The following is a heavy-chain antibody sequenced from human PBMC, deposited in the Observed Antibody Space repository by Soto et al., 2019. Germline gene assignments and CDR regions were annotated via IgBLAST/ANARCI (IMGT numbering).Heavy chain of an antibody. CDR1: GFAFNNYD. V-gene: IGHV3-13*01. Sequence: GGSRRLSCAASGFAFNNYDMHWVRQITGKGLEWVSGIGTAGDTYYPGSVEGRFTISRENAKNSLYLHMNSLRAGDTAVYYCARGILGPGDYYYGMDVWGQGTTVTVSS. CDR2: IGTAGDT. D-gene: IGHD7-27*01. CDR3: ARGILGPGDYYYGMDV. J-gene: IGHJ6*02.